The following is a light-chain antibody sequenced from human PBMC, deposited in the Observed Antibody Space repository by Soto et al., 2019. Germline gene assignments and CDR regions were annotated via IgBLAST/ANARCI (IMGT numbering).Light chain of an antibody. CDR2: EAS. V-gene: IGKV1-5*01. J-gene: IGKJ1*01. CDR3: QHYNSYPGT. Sequence: DVQMTQSPSTLSASVGDRVTITCRASQRFASGLTWYQQKPGKAPKVLVYEASSLESGVPSRFSGSGSGTEFTLTISSLHPDDFAAYYCQHYNSYPGTFGQGTKVEIK. CDR1: QRFASG.